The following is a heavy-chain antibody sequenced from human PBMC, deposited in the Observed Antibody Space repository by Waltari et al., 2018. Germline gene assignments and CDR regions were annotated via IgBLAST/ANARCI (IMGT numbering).Heavy chain of an antibody. V-gene: IGHV4-34*01. Sequence: QVHLQQWGAGLLRPSETLSLICAVYGGSLRGYYWGWIRQPPGKGLEWIGEINHSPNSNHNPALRSLVTMSIDTSQNQFSLQLTSVTAADTGVYYCVRLEDCTGPGGNCYSGAPFAVDVWGQGTTVTVPS. J-gene: IGHJ6*02. CDR3: VRLEDCTGPGGNCYSGAPFAVDV. CDR1: GGSLRGYY. CDR2: INHSPNS. D-gene: IGHD2-8*02.